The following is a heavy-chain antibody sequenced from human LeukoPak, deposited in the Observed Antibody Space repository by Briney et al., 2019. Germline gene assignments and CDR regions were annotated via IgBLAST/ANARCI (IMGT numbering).Heavy chain of an antibody. CDR1: GFIFSSYA. CDR2: IWFDGSNR. CDR3: ARGLGYSYGYGIDY. J-gene: IGHJ4*02. Sequence: PGGSLRLSCAASGFIFSSYAMHWVRQAPGKGPEWVAIIWFDGSNRYYAESVEGRFTISRDNSKNTLYLQMNSLRAEDTAVYSCARGLGYSYGYGIDYWGQGTLVTVSS. D-gene: IGHD5-18*01. V-gene: IGHV3-33*01.